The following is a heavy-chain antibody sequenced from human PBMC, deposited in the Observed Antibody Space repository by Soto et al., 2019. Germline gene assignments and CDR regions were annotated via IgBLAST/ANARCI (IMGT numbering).Heavy chain of an antibody. V-gene: IGHV3-23*01. Sequence: EVQLLESGGGLVQPGGSLRLSCAASGFTFSSYAMSWVRQAPGKGLEWVSAISGSGGSTYYADSVKGRFTISRDNSKNTLYLQMNSLRAEDTAVYYCAKDITGNYVLMVYASYYYYYGMDVWGQGTTVTVSS. CDR1: GFTFSSYA. CDR3: AKDITGNYVLMVYASYYYYYGMDV. D-gene: IGHD2-8*01. CDR2: ISGSGGST. J-gene: IGHJ6*02.